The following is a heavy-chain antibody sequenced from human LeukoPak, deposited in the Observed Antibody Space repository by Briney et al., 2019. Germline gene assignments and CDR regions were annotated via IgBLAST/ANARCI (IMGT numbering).Heavy chain of an antibody. J-gene: IGHJ2*01. CDR2: IYYSGST. CDR3: ARHVPSALRLVVVTSDWYFDL. D-gene: IGHD2-21*02. Sequence: PSETLSLTCTVSSGSISSGDYYWSWIRQSPGKGLEWIGYIYYSGSTYYNPSLKSRVTMSVDTSKNQFSLKLSSVTAADTAVYHCARHVPSALRLVVVTSDWYFDLWGRGTMVTVSS. V-gene: IGHV4-30-4*01. CDR1: SGSISSGDYY.